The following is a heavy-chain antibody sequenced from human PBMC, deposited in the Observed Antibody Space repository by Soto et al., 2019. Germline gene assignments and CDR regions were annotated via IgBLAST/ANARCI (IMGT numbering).Heavy chain of an antibody. CDR2: IYYSGST. Sequence: QVQLQESGPGLVKPSETLSLTCTVSGGSISSYYWSWIRQPPGKGLEWIGYIYYSGSTSYNPSLKXRXNXXVETSKNQFSLKLSSVPAADTAVYYCARRHGPFDFWGQGTLVTVSS. J-gene: IGHJ4*02. CDR3: ARRHGPFDF. V-gene: IGHV4-59*01. CDR1: GGSISSYY.